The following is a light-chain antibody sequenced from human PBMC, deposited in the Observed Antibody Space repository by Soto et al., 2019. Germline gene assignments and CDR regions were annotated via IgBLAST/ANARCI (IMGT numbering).Light chain of an antibody. CDR1: QSVSSN. V-gene: IGKV3-11*01. CDR2: AAS. CDR3: QQRNNGPLICP. J-gene: IGKJ2*02. Sequence: EIVLAQSPATLSLSPGEKATLSCRASQSVSSNLAWYQQKPGQAPRLLIYAASKRATGIPARFTCSGSGTDFPLTISSLEPADFAVYYCQQRNNGPLICPFGPGTKLEVK.